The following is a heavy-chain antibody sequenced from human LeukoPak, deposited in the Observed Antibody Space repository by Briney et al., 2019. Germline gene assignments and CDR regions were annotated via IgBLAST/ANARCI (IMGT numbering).Heavy chain of an antibody. J-gene: IGHJ4*02. D-gene: IGHD5-18*01. Sequence: GASVKVSCKASGGTFSSYAISWVRQAPGQGLEWMGRIIPILGIANYAQKFQGRVTITADKSTSTAYMELSSLRSEDTAVYYCARDLLGLPLDYWGQGTLVTVSS. V-gene: IGHV1-69*04. CDR3: ARDLLGLPLDY. CDR1: GGTFSSYA. CDR2: IIPILGIA.